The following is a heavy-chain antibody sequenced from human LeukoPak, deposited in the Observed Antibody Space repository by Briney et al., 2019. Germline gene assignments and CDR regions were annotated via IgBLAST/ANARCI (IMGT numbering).Heavy chain of an antibody. CDR3: AKVVLGGWYFDY. V-gene: IGHV3-23*01. D-gene: IGHD6-19*01. CDR2: ISGSGGST. CDR1: GFTFSSYV. J-gene: IGHJ4*02. Sequence: PGGSLRLSCAASGFTFSSYVMSWVRQAPGKGLEWVSAISGSGGSTYYADSVKGRFTISRDNSKNTLYLQMNSLRAEDTAVYYCAKVVLGGWYFDYWGQGTLVTVSS.